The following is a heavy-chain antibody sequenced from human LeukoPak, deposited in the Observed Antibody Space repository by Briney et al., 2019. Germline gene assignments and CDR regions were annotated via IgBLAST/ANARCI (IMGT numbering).Heavy chain of an antibody. CDR1: GFTFSSYA. J-gene: IGHJ4*02. Sequence: PRGSLRLSCAASGFTFSSYAMSWVRQAPGKGLEWVSAISGSGGSTYYADSVKGRFTISRDYSKNTLYLQVNSLRDEDTAVYYCAKDQRAGNNPLYYFDYWGQGTLVTVSS. CDR3: AKDQRAGNNPLYYFDY. CDR2: ISGSGGST. V-gene: IGHV3-23*01. D-gene: IGHD5-24*01.